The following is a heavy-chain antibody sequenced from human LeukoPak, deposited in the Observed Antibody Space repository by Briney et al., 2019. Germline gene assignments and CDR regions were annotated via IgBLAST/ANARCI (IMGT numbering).Heavy chain of an antibody. CDR1: GGTFSSYA. D-gene: IGHD3-10*01. V-gene: IGHV1-69*13. CDR2: IIPIFGTA. J-gene: IGHJ3*02. CDR3: ARELEKLLWFGEFDDAFYI. Sequence: VASVKVSCKASGGTFSSYAISWVRQAPGQGLEWMGGIIPIFGTANYAQKFQGRVTITADESTSTAYMELSSLRSEDTAVYYCARELEKLLWFGEFDDAFYIWGQGTMVTVSS.